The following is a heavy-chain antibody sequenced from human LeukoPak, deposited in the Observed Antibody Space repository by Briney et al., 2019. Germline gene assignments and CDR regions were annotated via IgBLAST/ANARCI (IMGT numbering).Heavy chain of an antibody. CDR1: GFTFSSYG. J-gene: IGHJ5*02. D-gene: IGHD3-22*01. Sequence: GGSLRLSCAASGFTFSSYGMHWVRQAPGKGLEWVAVIWYDGSNKYYADSAKGRFTISRDNSKNTLYLQMNSLRAEDTAVYYCARDKSPIVVVTNNWFDPWGQGTLVTVSS. V-gene: IGHV3-33*01. CDR2: IWYDGSNK. CDR3: ARDKSPIVVVTNNWFDP.